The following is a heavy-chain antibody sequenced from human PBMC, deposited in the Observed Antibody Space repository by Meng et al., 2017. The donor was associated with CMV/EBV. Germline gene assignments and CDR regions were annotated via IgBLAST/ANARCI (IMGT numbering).Heavy chain of an antibody. CDR3: AAIPPAISGSYYADAFDI. CDR2: IVVGSGNT. CDR1: GFTFTSSA. Sequence: SVKVSCKASGFTFTSSAVQWVRQARGQRLEWIGWIVVGSGNTNYAQKFQERVTITRDMSTSTAYKELSSLRSEDTAVYYCAAIPPAISGSYYADAFDIWGQGTMVTVSS. D-gene: IGHD1-26*01. V-gene: IGHV1-58*01. J-gene: IGHJ3*02.